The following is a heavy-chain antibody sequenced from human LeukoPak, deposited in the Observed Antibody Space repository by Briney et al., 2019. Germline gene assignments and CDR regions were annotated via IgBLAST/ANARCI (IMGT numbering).Heavy chain of an antibody. D-gene: IGHD1-1*01. Sequence: SETLSLTCTVSGGSISSGSYYWSWIRQPAGKGLEWIGRIYISGSTNYNPSLMSRVTISVDTSKNQFSLKLSSVTAADTAVYYCARDRGTWNDDGFDYWGQGTLVTVSS. CDR1: GGSISSGSYY. V-gene: IGHV4-61*02. J-gene: IGHJ4*02. CDR3: ARDRGTWNDDGFDY. CDR2: IYISGST.